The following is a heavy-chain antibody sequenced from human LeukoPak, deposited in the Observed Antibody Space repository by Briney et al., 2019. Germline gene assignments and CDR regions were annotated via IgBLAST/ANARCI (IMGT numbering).Heavy chain of an antibody. CDR1: GGSFSGYY. V-gene: IGHV4-34*01. CDR2: INHSGST. D-gene: IGHD1-1*01. CDR3: ARRKYNWNPRSDTPGRFDP. J-gene: IGHJ5*02. Sequence: SETLSLTCAVYGGSFSGYYRSWIRQPPGKGLEWIGEINHSGSTNYNPSLKSRVTISVDTSKNQFSLKLSSVTAADTAVYYCARRKYNWNPRSDTPGRFDPWGQGTLVTVSS.